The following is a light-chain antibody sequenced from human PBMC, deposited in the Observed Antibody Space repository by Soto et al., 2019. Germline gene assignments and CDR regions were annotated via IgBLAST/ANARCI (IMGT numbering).Light chain of an antibody. Sequence: DIQMTQSPSSLYESVGDRVTITCRASQDISNSLAWYQQKPGKVPKVLIYAASILQSGVPARFSGSGSGTDFTLTISSLQPEDVATYYCQKYNSAPLTFGGGTKVEI. CDR1: QDISNS. V-gene: IGKV1-27*01. CDR2: AAS. CDR3: QKYNSAPLT. J-gene: IGKJ4*01.